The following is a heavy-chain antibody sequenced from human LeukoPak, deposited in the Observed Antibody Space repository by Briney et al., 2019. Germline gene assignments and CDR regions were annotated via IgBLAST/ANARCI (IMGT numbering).Heavy chain of an antibody. CDR1: GFTFSSYA. CDR2: ISYDGSNK. V-gene: IGHV3-30*04. J-gene: IGHJ4*02. CDR3: AREWGNSGFDY. Sequence: PGRSLRLSCAASGFTFSSYAMHWVRQAPGKGLEWVAVISYDGSNKYYADSVEGRFTISRDSSENTLFLQMSSLRIEDTAVYYCAREWGNSGFDYWGQGTLVTVSS. D-gene: IGHD6-25*01.